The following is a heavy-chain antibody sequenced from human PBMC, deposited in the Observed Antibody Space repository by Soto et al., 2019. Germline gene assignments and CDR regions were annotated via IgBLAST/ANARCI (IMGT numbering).Heavy chain of an antibody. J-gene: IGHJ4*02. Sequence: GGSLRLSCAASGFTFTSALMTWVRQAPGKGLEWVGRVKSETDGGTTDYAAPVKGRFTISRDDSEKTLYLQMNSLKTEDTAVYYCTTGSTGRDYWGQGTLVTVSS. CDR3: TTGSTGRDY. CDR2: VKSETDGGTT. CDR1: GFTFTSAL. V-gene: IGHV3-15*01. D-gene: IGHD3-10*01.